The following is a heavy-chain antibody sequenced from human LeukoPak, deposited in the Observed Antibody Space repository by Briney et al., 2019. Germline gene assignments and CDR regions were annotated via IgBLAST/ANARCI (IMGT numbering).Heavy chain of an antibody. V-gene: IGHV4-59*01. CDR3: ARGGGSSWYSTFFDY. CDR1: GGSISSYY. Sequence: SETLSLTCTVSGGSISSYYWSWIRQPPGEGLEWIGYIYYSGSTNYNPSLKSRVTISVDTSKNQFSLKLSSVTAADTAVYYCARGGGSSWYSTFFDYWGQGTLVTVSS. J-gene: IGHJ4*02. CDR2: IYYSGST. D-gene: IGHD6-13*01.